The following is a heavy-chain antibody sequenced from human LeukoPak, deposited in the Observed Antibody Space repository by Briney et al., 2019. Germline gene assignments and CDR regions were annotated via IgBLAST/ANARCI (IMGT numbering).Heavy chain of an antibody. CDR3: ARGRIAAAGKAVDY. V-gene: IGHV4-34*01. CDR2: INHSGST. Sequence: SETLSLTCTVSGGSISGYYWSWIRQPPGKGLEWIGEINHSGSTNYNPSLKSRVTISVDTSKNQFSLKLSSVTAADTAVYYCARGRIAAAGKAVDYWGQGTLVTVSS. J-gene: IGHJ4*02. D-gene: IGHD6-13*01. CDR1: GGSISGYY.